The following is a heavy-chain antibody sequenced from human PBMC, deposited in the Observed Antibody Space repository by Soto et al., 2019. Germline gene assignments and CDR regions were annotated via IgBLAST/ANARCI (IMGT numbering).Heavy chain of an antibody. CDR1: GYTFASYG. D-gene: IGHD6-13*01. J-gene: IGHJ5*02. CDR2: ISAYNGHT. Sequence: QVQLVQSGAEVKKPGASVKVSCKASGYTFASYGISWVRQAPGHGLEWMGWISAYNGHTYYPQKLQGRVTMTTDISTSTAYMELRSLSSVDTAVYYCARDVASAGTTWFDTWGQGTLVTVSS. V-gene: IGHV1-18*01. CDR3: ARDVASAGTTWFDT.